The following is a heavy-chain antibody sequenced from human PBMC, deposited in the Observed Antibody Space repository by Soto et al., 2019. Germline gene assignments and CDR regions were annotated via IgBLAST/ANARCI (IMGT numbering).Heavy chain of an antibody. J-gene: IGHJ4*02. V-gene: IGHV4-34*01. Sequence: SETLPLTCAVYGGSFSGYYWSWIRQPPGKGLEWIGEINHSGSTNYNPSLKSRVTISVDTSKNQFSLKLSSVTAADTAVYYCASISYSGSYPFDYWGQGTLVTVSS. D-gene: IGHD1-26*01. CDR1: GGSFSGYY. CDR2: INHSGST. CDR3: ASISYSGSYPFDY.